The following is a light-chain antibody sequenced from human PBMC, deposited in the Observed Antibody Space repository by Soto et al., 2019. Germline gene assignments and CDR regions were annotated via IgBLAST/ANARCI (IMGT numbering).Light chain of an antibody. Sequence: QSVLTQPPSVSGAPGQRVTISCTGRSSNIGAVYDVHWYQQLPGTAPKLLIYGNSNRPSGVPDRFSGSKSGTSASLAITGLQAEDEADYYCQSYDSSLSGYVFGTGTKVTVL. CDR3: QSYDSSLSGYV. CDR1: SSNIGAVYD. J-gene: IGLJ1*01. V-gene: IGLV1-40*01. CDR2: GNS.